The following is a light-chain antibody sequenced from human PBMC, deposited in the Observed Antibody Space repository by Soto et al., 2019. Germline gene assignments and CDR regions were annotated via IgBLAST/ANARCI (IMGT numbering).Light chain of an antibody. CDR3: QRFGGSPLIT. CDR1: QSVTSNY. V-gene: IGKV3-20*01. J-gene: IGKJ5*01. CDR2: GAS. Sequence: EIVLTQSPGTLSLSPGERATLSCRASQSVTSNYLAWYQQKPGQAPRLLIYGASSRATRIPDRFSGSGSGTDFALTISRLEPEDFAVYYCQRFGGSPLITLGQGTRLEIK.